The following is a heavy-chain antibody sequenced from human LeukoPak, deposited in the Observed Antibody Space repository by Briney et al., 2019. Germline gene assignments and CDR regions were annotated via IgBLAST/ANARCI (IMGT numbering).Heavy chain of an antibody. CDR2: ISSNGGST. V-gene: IGHV3-64D*09. Sequence: PGGSLRLSCSASGFTFSSYAMHWVRQAPGKGLEYVSAISSNGGSTYYADSVKGRFTISRDNSKNTLYLQMSSLRAEDTAVYYCVKVSSSSWFGYFDYWGQGTLVTVSS. CDR1: GFTFSSYA. J-gene: IGHJ4*02. CDR3: VKVSSSSWFGYFDY. D-gene: IGHD6-13*01.